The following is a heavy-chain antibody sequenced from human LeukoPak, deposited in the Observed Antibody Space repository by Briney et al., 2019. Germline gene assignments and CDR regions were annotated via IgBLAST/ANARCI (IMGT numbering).Heavy chain of an antibody. J-gene: IGHJ4*02. D-gene: IGHD4-17*01. V-gene: IGHV1-46*03. CDR2: INPSGGST. CDR3: ARVYGYVDHPDY. CDR1: GYTFTSYY. Sequence: ASVKDSCKASGYTFTSYYIHWVRQAPGQGLGWMGIINPSGGSTTYAQKFQGRVTMTGDTSTSTVYMELSSLRSEDTAVYYCARVYGYVDHPDYWGQGTLVTVSS.